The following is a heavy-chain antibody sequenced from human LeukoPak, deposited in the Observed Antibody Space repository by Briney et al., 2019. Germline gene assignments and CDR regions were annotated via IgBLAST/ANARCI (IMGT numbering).Heavy chain of an antibody. CDR3: ARDDGYSSSWYHPLFDY. Sequence: ASVKVSCKASGYTFTSYGISWVRQAPGQGLEWMGWISAYNGNTNYAQKLQGRVTMTTDTPTSTAYMELRSLRSDDTAVYYCARDDGYSSSWYHPLFDYWGQGTLVTVSS. CDR2: ISAYNGNT. V-gene: IGHV1-18*01. D-gene: IGHD6-13*01. J-gene: IGHJ4*02. CDR1: GYTFTSYG.